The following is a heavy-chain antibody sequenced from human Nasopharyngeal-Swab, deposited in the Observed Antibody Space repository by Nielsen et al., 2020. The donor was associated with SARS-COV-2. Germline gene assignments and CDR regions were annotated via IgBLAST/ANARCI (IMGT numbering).Heavy chain of an antibody. CDR1: GFTFSSYV. J-gene: IGHJ4*02. V-gene: IGHV3-23*01. D-gene: IGHD5-24*01. Sequence: GESLKISCAASGFTFSSYVMSWVRQAPGKGLEWVSGLTSDGASTDYADSVKGRFTISRDNAKNSLYLQMNSLRAEDTAVYYCATLRDGYSFDYWGQGTLVTVSS. CDR3: ATLRDGYSFDY. CDR2: LTSDGAST.